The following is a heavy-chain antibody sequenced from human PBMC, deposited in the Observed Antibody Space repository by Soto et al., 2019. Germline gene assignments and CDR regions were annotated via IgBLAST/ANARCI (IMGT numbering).Heavy chain of an antibody. Sequence: PGESLKISCKGSGYSFTSYWIGWVRQMPGKGLEWMGIIYPGDSDTRYSPSFQGQVTISADKSISTAYLQWSSLKASDTAMYYCARHIAYCGGDCHLDAFDIWGQGTMVTVSS. J-gene: IGHJ3*02. V-gene: IGHV5-51*01. CDR3: ARHIAYCGGDCHLDAFDI. CDR1: GYSFTSYW. D-gene: IGHD2-21*02. CDR2: IYPGDSDT.